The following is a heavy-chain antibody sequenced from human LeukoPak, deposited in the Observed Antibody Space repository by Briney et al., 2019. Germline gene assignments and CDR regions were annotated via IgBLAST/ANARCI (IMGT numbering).Heavy chain of an antibody. D-gene: IGHD3-9*01. CDR3: ARVPYDILTGYYSWIYIDY. J-gene: IGHJ4*02. Sequence: ASVKVSCKASGYTFTSYDINWVRQATGQGLEWMGWMNPNSGNTGYAQKFQGRVTMTRDTSISTAYMELSRLRSDDTAVYYCARVPYDILTGYYSWIYIDYWGQGTLVTVSS. CDR2: MNPNSGNT. CDR1: GYTFTSYD. V-gene: IGHV1-8*02.